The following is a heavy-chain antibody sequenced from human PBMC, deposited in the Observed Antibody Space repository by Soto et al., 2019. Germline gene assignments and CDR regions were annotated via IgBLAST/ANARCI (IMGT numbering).Heavy chain of an antibody. CDR2: IYPSVSS. V-gene: IGHV4-38-2*02. CDR3: AREKVGTTFFDN. J-gene: IGHJ4*02. D-gene: IGHD1-1*01. Sequence: SETLSLTCNVSGFAISRGYYWSWVRQPPGKGLEWIGSIYPSVSSYHNPSLESRLTLSIDTSKNQFTLKLASVTAADTALYYCAREKVGTTFFDNWGQGTQVTVPQ. CDR1: GFAISRGYY.